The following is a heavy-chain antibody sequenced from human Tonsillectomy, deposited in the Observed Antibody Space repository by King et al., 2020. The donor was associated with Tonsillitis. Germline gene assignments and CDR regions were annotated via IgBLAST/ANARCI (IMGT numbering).Heavy chain of an antibody. Sequence: QLVQSGAEVKKPGASVKVSCKASGYTFTNYYMHWVRQAPGQGLEWMGIINPSGGSTTYAQKFQGRVTMTRDTSTSTVYMELGSLRSEDTTVYYCARGGVGVTLYYLDYWGQGTLVTVSS. V-gene: IGHV1-46*01. CDR3: ARGGVGVTLYYLDY. CDR2: INPSGGST. CDR1: GYTFTNYY. J-gene: IGHJ4*02. D-gene: IGHD1-26*01.